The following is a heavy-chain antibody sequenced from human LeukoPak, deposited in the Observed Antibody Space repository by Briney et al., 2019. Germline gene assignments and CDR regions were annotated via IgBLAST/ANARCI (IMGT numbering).Heavy chain of an antibody. Sequence: PGGSLRLSCAASGFTFSSYAMSWVRQAPGKGLEWVANIKQDGSVKYCVDSVKGRFTISRDNAENSLYLQMNSLRAEDTAVYYCARDGAGRGLEARRLSDYWGQGTLVTVSS. CDR3: ARDGAGRGLEARRLSDY. CDR1: GFTFSSYA. D-gene: IGHD6-6*01. CDR2: IKQDGSVK. J-gene: IGHJ4*02. V-gene: IGHV3-7*01.